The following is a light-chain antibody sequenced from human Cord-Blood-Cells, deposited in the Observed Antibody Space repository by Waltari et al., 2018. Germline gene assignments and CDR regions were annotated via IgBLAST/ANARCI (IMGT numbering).Light chain of an antibody. CDR2: DAS. CDR1: QSISSW. V-gene: IGKV1-5*01. J-gene: IGKJ2*01. CDR3: QQYNSYMYT. Sequence: DIQMTQSPSTLSPSVGDSVTITCRASQSISSWLAWYQQKTGKAPMLLIYDASSLESGVPSRFSGSGSGTEFTLTISSLQPDDFATYYCQQYNSYMYTFGQGTKLEIK.